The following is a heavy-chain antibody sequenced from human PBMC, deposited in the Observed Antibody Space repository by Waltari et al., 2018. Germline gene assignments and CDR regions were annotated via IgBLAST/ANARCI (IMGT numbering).Heavy chain of an antibody. CDR2: IYHLGNT. J-gene: IGHJ4*02. Sequence: QVQLPESGPGLVKPSGTLSLTCSVSEYSLRPGFYWGGVRQAPGKGLEWIGSIYHLGNTRYNPPLNSRAAVSMDMSKNQFSLRLTAVTAADTAVYYCARHRLDRGDSFDFWGQGVLVTVSS. D-gene: IGHD3-22*01. CDR3: ARHRLDRGDSFDF. V-gene: IGHV4-38-2*02. CDR1: EYSLRPGFY.